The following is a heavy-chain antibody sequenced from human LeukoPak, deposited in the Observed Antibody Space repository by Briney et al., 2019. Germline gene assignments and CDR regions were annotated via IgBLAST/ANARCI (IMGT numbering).Heavy chain of an antibody. CDR2: MNPNSGNT. J-gene: IGHJ4*02. Sequence: GASVKVSCKASGYTFTSYDINWARQATGQGLEWMGWMNPNSGNTGYAQKFQGRVTITRNTSISTAYMELSSLRSEDTAVYYCARGPYYDSSGYYDYWGQGTLVTVSS. V-gene: IGHV1-8*03. CDR3: ARGPYYDSSGYYDY. CDR1: GYTFTSYD. D-gene: IGHD3-22*01.